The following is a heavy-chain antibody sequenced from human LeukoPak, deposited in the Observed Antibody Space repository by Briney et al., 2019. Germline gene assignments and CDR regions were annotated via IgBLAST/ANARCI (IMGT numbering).Heavy chain of an antibody. J-gene: IGHJ5*02. Sequence: SETLSLTCTVSGGSISSSSYYWGWIRQPPGKGLEWIGSIYYSGSTYYNPSLKSRVTISVDTSKNQFSLKLSSVTAADTAVYYCARQRTGTTRWDWFDPWGQGTLVTVSS. CDR3: ARQRTGTTRWDWFDP. CDR2: IYYSGST. D-gene: IGHD1-7*01. V-gene: IGHV4-39*01. CDR1: GGSISSSSYY.